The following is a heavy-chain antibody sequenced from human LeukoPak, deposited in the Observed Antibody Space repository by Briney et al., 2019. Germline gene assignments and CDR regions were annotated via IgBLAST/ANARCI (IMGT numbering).Heavy chain of an antibody. CDR3: ARGYSPTLRTTGNDY. CDR1: GYTYDSHD. CDR2: MNPYSGNT. V-gene: IGHV1-8*01. J-gene: IGHJ4*02. D-gene: IGHD1-1*01. Sequence: ASVKVSCKASGYTYDSHDINWVRQATGQGLEWMGWMNPYSGNTGYAQKFQGRVTMTRDTSINTAYLEFYSLRSEDTAVYYCARGYSPTLRTTGNDYWGQGTLVTVSS.